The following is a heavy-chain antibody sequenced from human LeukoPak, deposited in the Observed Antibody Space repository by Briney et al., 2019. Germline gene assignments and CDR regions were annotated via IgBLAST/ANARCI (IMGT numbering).Heavy chain of an antibody. J-gene: IGHJ5*02. Sequence: GESLQISCQGSGYSFTSYWIGWVRQLPGKGLEWMGIIYPGDSDTRYSPSFQGQVTISADKSISTAYLQWSSLKASDTAMYYCARSSSWYSHWFDPWGQGTLVTVSS. CDR2: IYPGDSDT. V-gene: IGHV5-51*01. CDR3: ARSSSWYSHWFDP. CDR1: GYSFTSYW. D-gene: IGHD6-13*01.